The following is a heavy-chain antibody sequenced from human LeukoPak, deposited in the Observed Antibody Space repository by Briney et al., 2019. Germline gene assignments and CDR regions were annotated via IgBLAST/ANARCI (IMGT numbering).Heavy chain of an antibody. V-gene: IGHV4-59*12. D-gene: IGHD5-12*01. Sequence: SETLSLTCTVSGGSIRSYYWSWIRQPPGKGLEWIAYIYYSGSTNYNPSLKSRVTISVDTSKNQFSLKLSSVTAADKAVYYCARSCRILDIVATIRARLGGNGFDIWGQGTMVTVSS. J-gene: IGHJ3*02. CDR2: IYYSGST. CDR3: ARSCRILDIVATIRARLGGNGFDI. CDR1: GGSIRSYY.